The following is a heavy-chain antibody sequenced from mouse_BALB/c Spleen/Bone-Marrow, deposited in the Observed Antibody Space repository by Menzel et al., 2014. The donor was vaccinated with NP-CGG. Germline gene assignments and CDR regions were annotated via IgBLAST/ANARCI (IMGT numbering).Heavy chain of an antibody. V-gene: IGHV1S137*01. CDR1: SYTFTDYA. Sequence: VQLQQYGVGLVRPGTSVTISCKGSSYTFTDYAMHWVKQSHAKSLARIGVIRTYYGDASYNQKFKGKATLTADKSSSTAYMQLSSLTSVDSAVYFCARGRDWDAWFAYWGQWTLVTVSA. J-gene: IGHJ3*01. CDR2: IRTYYGDA. D-gene: IGHD4-1*01. CDR3: ARGRDWDAWFAY.